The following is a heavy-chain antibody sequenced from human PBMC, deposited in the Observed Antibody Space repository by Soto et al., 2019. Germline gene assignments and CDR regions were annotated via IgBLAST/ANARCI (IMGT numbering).Heavy chain of an antibody. D-gene: IGHD3-3*01. CDR3: AKDMDYDFWSGYQGLDY. Sequence: QVQLVESGGGVVQPGRSLRLSCAASGFTFSSYGMHWVRQAPGKGLEWVAVISYDGSNKYYAASVKGRFTISRDNSKNTLYLQMNSLRAEDTAVYYCAKDMDYDFWSGYQGLDYWGQGTLVTVSS. J-gene: IGHJ4*02. CDR1: GFTFSSYG. V-gene: IGHV3-30*18. CDR2: ISYDGSNK.